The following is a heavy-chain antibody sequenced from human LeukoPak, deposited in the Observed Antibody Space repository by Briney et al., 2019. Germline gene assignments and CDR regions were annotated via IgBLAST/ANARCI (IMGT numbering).Heavy chain of an antibody. Sequence: ASVKVSCKASGYTFTGYYMHWVRQAPGQGLEWMGWINPNSGGTSYAQKFQGRVTMTRDTSISTAYMELSRLRSDDTAVYYCAREDPSSGGGGFDYWGQGTLVTVSS. J-gene: IGHJ4*02. V-gene: IGHV1-2*02. CDR1: GYTFTGYY. CDR2: INPNSGGT. CDR3: AREDPSSGGGGFDY. D-gene: IGHD6-19*01.